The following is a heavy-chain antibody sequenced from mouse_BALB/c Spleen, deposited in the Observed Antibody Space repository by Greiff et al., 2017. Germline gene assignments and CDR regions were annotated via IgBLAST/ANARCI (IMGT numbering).Heavy chain of an antibody. CDR1: GYAFSSSW. J-gene: IGHJ1*01. CDR3: ARPATGHFDV. Sequence: QVQLKESGPELVKPGASVKISCKASGYAFSSSWMNWVKQRPGQGLEWIGRIYPGHGDTNYNGKFKGKATLTADKSSSTAYMQLSSLTSVDSAVYFCARPATGHFDVWGAGTTVTVSS. V-gene: IGHV1-82*01. CDR2: IYPGHGDT. D-gene: IGHD1-2*01.